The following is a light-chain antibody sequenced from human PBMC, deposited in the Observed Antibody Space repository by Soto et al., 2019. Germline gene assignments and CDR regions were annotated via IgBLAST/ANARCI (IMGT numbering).Light chain of an antibody. CDR3: SSYAGSSNV. CDR2: EVN. CDR1: SSHVGGYNY. J-gene: IGLJ1*01. Sequence: QSVLPQPPSASGSPGQSVAISCTGTSSHVGGYNYVSWYQQHPGKAPKLMIYEVNKRPSGVPDRFSGSKSGNTASLTVSGLQAEDEADYYCSSYAGSSNVFGTGTKVTVL. V-gene: IGLV2-8*01.